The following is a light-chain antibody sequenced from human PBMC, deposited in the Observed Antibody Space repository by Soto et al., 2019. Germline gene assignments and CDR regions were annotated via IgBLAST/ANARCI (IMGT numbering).Light chain of an antibody. CDR1: NSDVGAYPY. Sequence: QSALTQPASVSGSPGQSITISCTGTNSDVGAYPYVSWYQQHPGNAPKLLIYEVADRPSGVSDRFSGSKSGNTASLTISALQAEDEGVYYCSSYATSGTNVIFGGGTKVTVL. J-gene: IGLJ2*01. CDR2: EVA. CDR3: SSYATSGTNVI. V-gene: IGLV2-14*03.